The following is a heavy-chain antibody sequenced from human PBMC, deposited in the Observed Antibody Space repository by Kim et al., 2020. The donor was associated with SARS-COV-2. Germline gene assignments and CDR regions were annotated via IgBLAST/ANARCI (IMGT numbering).Heavy chain of an antibody. Sequence: SETLSLTCTVSGGSISSSSYYWGWIRQPPGKGLEWIGSIYYSGSTYYNPSLKSRVTISVDTSKNQFSLKLSSVTAADTAVYYCARASNYYDSSGYYSGVGAFDIWGQGTMVTVSS. CDR1: GGSISSSSYY. CDR2: IYYSGST. D-gene: IGHD3-22*01. CDR3: ARASNYYDSSGYYSGVGAFDI. J-gene: IGHJ3*02. V-gene: IGHV4-39*07.